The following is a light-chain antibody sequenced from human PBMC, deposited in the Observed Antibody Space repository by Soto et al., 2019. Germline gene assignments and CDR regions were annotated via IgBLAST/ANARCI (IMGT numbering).Light chain of an antibody. Sequence: DIEMTQSPSSLSASVGDRVTITCRASQIISSHLNWYQQKPGKAPKLLIYAASSLQSGVPSRFSGSGSGTDFSLTFSGLQPEDFATYYCQQSYSSLPITFGQGTRLEIK. CDR2: AAS. CDR3: QQSYSSLPIT. J-gene: IGKJ5*01. V-gene: IGKV1-39*01. CDR1: QIISSH.